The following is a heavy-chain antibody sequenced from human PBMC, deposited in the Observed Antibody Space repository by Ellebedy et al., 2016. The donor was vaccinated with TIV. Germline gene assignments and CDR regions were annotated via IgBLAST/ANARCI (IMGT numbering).Heavy chain of an antibody. J-gene: IGHJ4*02. V-gene: IGHV3-23*01. CDR2: ISGSGGST. CDR1: GFTFSSYG. D-gene: IGHD3-10*01. CDR3: ATTSPNYYGSGSYWRGYFDY. Sequence: PGGSLRLSCAASGFTFSSYGMHWVRQAPGKGLEWVSAISGSGGSTYYADSVKGRFTISRDNSKNTLYLQMNSLRAEDTAVYYCATTSPNYYGSGSYWRGYFDYWGQGTLVTVSS.